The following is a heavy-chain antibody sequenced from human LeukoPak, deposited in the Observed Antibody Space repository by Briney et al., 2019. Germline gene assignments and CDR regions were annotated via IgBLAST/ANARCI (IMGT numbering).Heavy chain of an antibody. Sequence: SVKVSCKASGFTFTSSAMQWVRQARGQRLEWIGWIVVGSSNTNYAQKFQERVTITWDMSTSTAYMELSSLRAEDTAVYYCARGEGLGTTNGGYYFAYWGQGSLVIVSS. D-gene: IGHD1-26*01. V-gene: IGHV1-58*02. CDR3: ARGEGLGTTNGGYYFAY. J-gene: IGHJ4*02. CDR2: IVVGSSNT. CDR1: GFTFTSSA.